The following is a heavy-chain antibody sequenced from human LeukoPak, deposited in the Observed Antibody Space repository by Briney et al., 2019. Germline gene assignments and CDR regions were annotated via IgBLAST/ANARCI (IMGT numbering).Heavy chain of an antibody. CDR2: INPNSGGT. J-gene: IGHJ6*03. D-gene: IGHD6-6*01. Sequence: ASVKVYCKASGYTFTGYYLHWEQYAPGQGHEYMRRINPNSGGTNYAQKFQGRVTMTRDTSISTAYMELSRLRSDDTAVYYCARVSSSSLDYYYYYMDVWGKGTTATVSS. CDR3: ARVSSSSLDYYYYYMDV. V-gene: IGHV1-2*06. CDR1: GYTFTGYY.